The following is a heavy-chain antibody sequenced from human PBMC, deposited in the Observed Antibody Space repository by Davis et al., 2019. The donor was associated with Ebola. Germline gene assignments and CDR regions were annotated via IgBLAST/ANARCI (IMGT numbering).Heavy chain of an antibody. CDR3: ARVQVGVLD. V-gene: IGHV4-34*01. Sequence: MPSEILSLTCAVYGGSFSGFFWSWIRQPPGKGLEWIGEINHSGNTHYNPSLKSRVAISVDASKNQFSLKLSSVTAADTAMYYCARVQVGVLDWGQGNLVTVSS. CDR1: GGSFSGFF. D-gene: IGHD3-22*01. CDR2: INHSGNT. J-gene: IGHJ4*02.